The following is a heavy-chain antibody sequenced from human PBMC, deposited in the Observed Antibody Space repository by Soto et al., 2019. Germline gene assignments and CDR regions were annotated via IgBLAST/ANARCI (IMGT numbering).Heavy chain of an antibody. CDR1: GFTFSSYA. Sequence: EVQLLESGGGLVQPGGSLRLSCAASGFTFSSYAMSWVRQAPGKGLEWVSAISGSGGSTYYADSVKGRFTISRDNSKNTLYLQMNSLRAEDTAVYYCAKVVDEGGVIVINDAFDIWGQGTMVTVSS. V-gene: IGHV3-23*01. CDR2: ISGSGGST. J-gene: IGHJ3*02. CDR3: AKVVDEGGVIVINDAFDI. D-gene: IGHD3-16*02.